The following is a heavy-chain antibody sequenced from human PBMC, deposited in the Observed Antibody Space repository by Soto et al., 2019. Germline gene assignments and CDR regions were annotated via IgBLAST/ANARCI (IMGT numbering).Heavy chain of an antibody. CDR1: RFSFSDYA. D-gene: IGHD2-8*01. V-gene: IGHV3-23*04. J-gene: IGHJ4*02. CDR2: ISGSGGST. CDR3: AKDRGGVLAPSYFDY. Sequence: EVQLVESGGGLVQPGGSLRLSCAASRFSFSDYAMSWVRQAPGKGLEWVSAISGSGGSTYSADSVEGRFTISRDNSKNTLYLQMNSLRAEDTALYYCAKDRGGVLAPSYFDYWDQGTLVTVSS.